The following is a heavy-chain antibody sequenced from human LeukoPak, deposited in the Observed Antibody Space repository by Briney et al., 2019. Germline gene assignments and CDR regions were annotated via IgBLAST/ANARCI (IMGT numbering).Heavy chain of an antibody. Sequence: GGSLRLSCAASGSTFSSYGMHWVRQAPGKGLEWVAFIRYDGSNKYYADSVKGRFTISRDNSKNTLYLQMNSLRAEDTAVYYCAKGGDYSYYYYYMDVWGKGTTVTVSS. J-gene: IGHJ6*03. CDR3: AKGGDYSYYYYYMDV. CDR1: GSTFSSYG. D-gene: IGHD4-11*01. CDR2: IRYDGSNK. V-gene: IGHV3-30*02.